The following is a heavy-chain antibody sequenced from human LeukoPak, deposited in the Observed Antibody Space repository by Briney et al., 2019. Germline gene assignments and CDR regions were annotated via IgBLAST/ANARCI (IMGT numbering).Heavy chain of an antibody. CDR3: VRGSGFYYGSGSPPTAVDV. V-gene: IGHV4-30-2*01. J-gene: IGHJ6*02. CDR1: GGSISSGGYS. CDR2: IYHSGIT. D-gene: IGHD3-10*01. Sequence: SETLSLTCAVSGGSISSGGYSWSWIRQPPGKGLECIGYIYHSGITYSNPSLKSRVTISVDRSKNQFSLKLSSVTAADTAVYYCVRGSGFYYGSGSPPTAVDVWGQGTTVTVSS.